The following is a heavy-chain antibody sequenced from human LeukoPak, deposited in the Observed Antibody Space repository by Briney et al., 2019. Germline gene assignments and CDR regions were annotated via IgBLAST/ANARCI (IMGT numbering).Heavy chain of an antibody. CDR3: AKDGYSSGWTEYYYYYMDV. CDR1: GFTFSSYG. D-gene: IGHD6-19*01. J-gene: IGHJ6*03. Sequence: GGSLRLSCAASGFTFSSYGMHWVRQAPGKGLEWVAFIRYDGSNKYYADSVKGRFTISRDNSKNTLYLQMNSLRAEDTAVYYCAKDGYSSGWTEYYYYYMDVWGKGTTVTISS. CDR2: IRYDGSNK. V-gene: IGHV3-30*02.